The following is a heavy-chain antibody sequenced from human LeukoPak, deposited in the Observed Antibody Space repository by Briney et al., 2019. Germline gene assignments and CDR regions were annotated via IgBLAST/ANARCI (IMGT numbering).Heavy chain of an antibody. CDR1: GGTFGSYT. Sequence: SSVKVSCKASGGTFGSYTISWVRQAPGQGLEWMGRIIPILGIANYAQKFQGRVTITADKSTSTAYMELSSLRSEDTAVYYCVTHCSSTSCYAGSFDYWGQGTLVTVSS. D-gene: IGHD2-2*01. CDR3: VTHCSSTSCYAGSFDY. J-gene: IGHJ4*02. CDR2: IIPILGIA. V-gene: IGHV1-69*02.